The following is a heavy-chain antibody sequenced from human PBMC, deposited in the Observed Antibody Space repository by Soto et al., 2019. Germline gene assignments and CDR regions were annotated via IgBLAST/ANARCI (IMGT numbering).Heavy chain of an antibody. CDR1: GFTFSSYA. V-gene: IGHV3-23*01. D-gene: IGHD6-19*01. J-gene: IGHJ4*02. CDR3: ATSTAVTGWVGDYYFDY. Sequence: GGSLRLSCAASGFTFSSYAMSWVRQAPGKGLEWVSAISGSGGSTYYADSVKGRFTISRDNSKNTLYLKMNSLRAEDTAVYYCATSTAVTGWVGDYYFDYWGQGTLVTVSS. CDR2: ISGSGGST.